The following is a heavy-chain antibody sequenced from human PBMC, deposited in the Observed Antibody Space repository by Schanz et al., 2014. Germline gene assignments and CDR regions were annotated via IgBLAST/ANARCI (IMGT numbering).Heavy chain of an antibody. CDR1: GYTFISYG. Sequence: QVQLVQSGAEVKKPGSSVKVSCKASGYTFISYGISWVRQAPGQGLEWLGWINAGTGNAEYSQKFQGRVTITRDTLASTAYMEVSSLRSEDTAVYYCTRGGYSYALSAFDIWGQGTMVTVSS. J-gene: IGHJ3*02. V-gene: IGHV1-3*01. D-gene: IGHD5-18*01. CDR3: TRGGYSYALSAFDI. CDR2: INAGTGNA.